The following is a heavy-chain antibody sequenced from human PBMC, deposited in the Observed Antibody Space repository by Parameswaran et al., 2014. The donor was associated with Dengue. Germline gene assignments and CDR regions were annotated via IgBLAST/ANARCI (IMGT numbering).Heavy chain of an antibody. J-gene: IGHJ4*02. Sequence: QPPGKGLEWVAVISYDGSNKYYADSVKGRFTISRDNSKNTLYLQMNSLRAEDTAVYYCAKASGAYSSSSGSNDYWGQGTLVTVSS. D-gene: IGHD6-6*01. V-gene: IGHV3-30*18. CDR3: AKASGAYSSSSGSNDY. CDR2: ISYDGSNK.